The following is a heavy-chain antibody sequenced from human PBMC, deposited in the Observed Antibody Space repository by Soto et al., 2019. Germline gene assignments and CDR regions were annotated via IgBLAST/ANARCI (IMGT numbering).Heavy chain of an antibody. V-gene: IGHV1-8*01. CDR2: MNPNSGDT. J-gene: IGHJ4*02. Sequence: QVQLVQSGAEVKKPGASVKVACKASGYTFTNHDINWVRQATGQGPEWMGWMNPNSGDTGYAQNFQDRVTMTRDTSTRTAYMELSSLRSEDTAVYYCARVGGNWNDDYFDYWGQGTPVTVSS. CDR1: GYTFTNHD. D-gene: IGHD1-1*01. CDR3: ARVGGNWNDDYFDY.